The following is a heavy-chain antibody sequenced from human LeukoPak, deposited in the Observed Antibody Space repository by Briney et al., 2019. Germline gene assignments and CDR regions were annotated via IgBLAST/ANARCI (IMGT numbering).Heavy chain of an antibody. D-gene: IGHD6-6*01. V-gene: IGHV3-48*04. J-gene: IGHJ4*02. CDR1: GFTFSSYS. Sequence: GGSLRLSCAASGFTFSSYSMNWVRQAPGKGLEWVSYISSSSSTIYYADSVKGRFTISRDNAKNSLYLQMNSLRAEDTAVYYCARRELYSSSANHFDYWGQGTLVTVSS. CDR3: ARRELYSSSANHFDY. CDR2: ISSSSSTI.